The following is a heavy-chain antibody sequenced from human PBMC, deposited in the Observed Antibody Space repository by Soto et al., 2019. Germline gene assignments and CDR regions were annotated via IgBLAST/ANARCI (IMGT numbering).Heavy chain of an antibody. V-gene: IGHV1-8*01. J-gene: IGHJ4*02. CDR1: GYTFTEFD. CDR2: MNTNTGNT. CDR3: ARVVRFFGGHAGY. Sequence: QVQLVQSGTEVKKSGSSVKVSCKTSGYTFTEFDINWVRQAPGQGLEWMGWMNTNTGNTGYAQKFQGRVTMTRDTSISTAYMELRRLRSEDTAVYYCARVVRFFGGHAGYWGQGTLVTVSS. D-gene: IGHD3-3*01.